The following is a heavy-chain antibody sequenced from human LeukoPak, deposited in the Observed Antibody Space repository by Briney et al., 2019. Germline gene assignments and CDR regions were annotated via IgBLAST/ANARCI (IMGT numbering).Heavy chain of an antibody. V-gene: IGHV4-59*01. D-gene: IGHD3-22*01. Sequence: SETLSLTCTVHAPSISSNYWSWIRQPPGKGLACNGYIYYSGSTNYNPSLKSRVTISVDTSKNQFSLKLSSVTAADTAVYYCAGGSGYYNSSGSGYGMDVWGQVTTVTVS. CDR3: AGGSGYYNSSGSGYGMDV. CDR1: APSISSNY. CDR2: IYYSGST. J-gene: IGHJ6*02.